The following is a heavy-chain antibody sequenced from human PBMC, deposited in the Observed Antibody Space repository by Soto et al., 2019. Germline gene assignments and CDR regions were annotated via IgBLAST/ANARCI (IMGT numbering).Heavy chain of an antibody. CDR2: ISYDGSNK. J-gene: IGHJ4*02. V-gene: IGHV3-30*18. Sequence: QVQLVESGGGVVQPGRSLRLSCAASGFTFSSYGMHRVRQAPGKGLEWVAVISYDGSNKYYADSVKGRFTISRDNSKNTLYLQMNSLRAEDTAVYYCAKDSRIVVVTAPYDYWGQGTLVTVSS. CDR3: AKDSRIVVVTAPYDY. D-gene: IGHD2-21*02. CDR1: GFTFSSYG.